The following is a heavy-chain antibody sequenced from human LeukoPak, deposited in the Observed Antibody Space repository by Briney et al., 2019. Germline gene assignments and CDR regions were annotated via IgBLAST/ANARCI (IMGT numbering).Heavy chain of an antibody. V-gene: IGHV4-30-2*01. CDR1: GGSISSGGYY. D-gene: IGHD4-17*01. CDR3: ARGGDGTGDYRPTYFDS. J-gene: IGHJ4*02. Sequence: SETLSLTCTVSGGSISSGGYYWSWIRQPPGKGLEWIGYIYHSGSTYYNPSLKSRVTISVDTSKKQFSLNLTSVTAADTAVYYCARGGDGTGDYRPTYFDSWGQGTLVTVSS. CDR2: IYHSGST.